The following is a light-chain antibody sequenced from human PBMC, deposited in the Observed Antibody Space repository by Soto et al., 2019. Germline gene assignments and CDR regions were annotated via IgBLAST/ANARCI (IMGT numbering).Light chain of an antibody. CDR1: QNVDSNY. CDR2: GAS. Sequence: EIVLTQSPGTLSLSPGERATLSCRASQNVDSNYFAWDQQKPGQAPRIIIVGASGRATGLPDRFSGSGSGTDFTLTISRLEPDDLAVDYCQQYYSLSWTFGQGTKVEI. J-gene: IGKJ1*01. CDR3: QQYYSLSWT. V-gene: IGKV3-20*01.